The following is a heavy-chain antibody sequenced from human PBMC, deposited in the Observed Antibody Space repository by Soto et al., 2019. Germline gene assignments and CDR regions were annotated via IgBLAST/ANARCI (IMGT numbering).Heavy chain of an antibody. D-gene: IGHD2-15*01. CDR2: INPFDGSR. V-gene: IGHV1-46*01. Sequence: ASVKVSCKASGYIFTSYYLHWVRQAPGQGLEWMGWINPFDGSRMFAQSFQGRVTMTRDTSTSTVYMELSSLRSEDTAVYYCARDLGGWPDYWGQGTLVTVSS. CDR3: ARDLGGWPDY. CDR1: GYIFTSYY. J-gene: IGHJ4*02.